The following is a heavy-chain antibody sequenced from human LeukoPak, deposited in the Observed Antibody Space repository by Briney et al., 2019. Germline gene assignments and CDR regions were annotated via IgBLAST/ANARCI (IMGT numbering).Heavy chain of an antibody. J-gene: IGHJ4*02. CDR3: ANAASSVSFDY. CDR2: ISYDGSNK. CDR1: GFTFSSYG. D-gene: IGHD5/OR15-5a*01. V-gene: IGHV3-30*18. Sequence: PGRSLRLSCAASGFTFSSYGMHWVRQAPGKGLEWVAVISYDGSNKYYADSVKGRFTISRDNSKNTLYLQMNSLRAEDTAVYYCANAASSVSFDYWGQGTLVTVSS.